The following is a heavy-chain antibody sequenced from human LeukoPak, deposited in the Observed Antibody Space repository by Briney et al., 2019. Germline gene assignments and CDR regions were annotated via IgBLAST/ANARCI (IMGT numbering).Heavy chain of an antibody. CDR2: FNHRGST. J-gene: IGHJ4*02. D-gene: IGHD3-16*01. V-gene: IGHV4-39*01. CDR3: VRKTIGSSYDH. Sequence: SETLSLTCTVSGDPMSSSTHYWVWIRQPPGKGPEWIGTFNHRGSTYYNPSLKSRVTMSLDTSKNQFSLNLNSVTAADTAVFYCVRKTIGSSYDHWGQGTLVTVSS. CDR1: GDPMSSSTHY.